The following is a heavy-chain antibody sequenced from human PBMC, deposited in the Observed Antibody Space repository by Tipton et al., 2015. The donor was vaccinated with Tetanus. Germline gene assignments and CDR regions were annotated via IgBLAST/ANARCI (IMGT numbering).Heavy chain of an antibody. CDR3: ARARRNDKTYWFDS. CDR1: GDSISSGHS. CDR2: SYHSGQT. V-gene: IGHV4-30-2*01. Sequence: TLSLTCDVSGDSISSGHSWNWIRQPPGEGLEWIGFSYHSGQTFYKSSLKSRVTISVDRSKNQFSQKLSSVTAADTAVYYCARARRNDKTYWFDSWGQGTLVIVSS. J-gene: IGHJ5*01.